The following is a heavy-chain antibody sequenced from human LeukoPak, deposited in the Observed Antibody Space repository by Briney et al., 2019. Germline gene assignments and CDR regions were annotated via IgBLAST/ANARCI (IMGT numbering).Heavy chain of an antibody. Sequence: ASVKVSCKASGYTFTSYGISWARQAPGQGLEWMGWISAYNGNTNYAQKLQGRVTMTTDTSTSTAYMELRSLRSDDTAVYYCARGYCSGGSCYYYFDYWGQGTLVTVSS. CDR3: ARGYCSGGSCYYYFDY. J-gene: IGHJ4*02. D-gene: IGHD2-15*01. CDR2: ISAYNGNT. V-gene: IGHV1-18*01. CDR1: GYTFTSYG.